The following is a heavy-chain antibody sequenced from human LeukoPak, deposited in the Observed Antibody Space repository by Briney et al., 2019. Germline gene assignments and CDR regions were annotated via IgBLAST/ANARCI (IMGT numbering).Heavy chain of an antibody. CDR1: SGPSSSFF. Sequence: PSETLSLTCTVSSGPSSSFFWSWIRQPPGKGLEWIGSITYNGVSRYSPSLKSRVTISGDTSKKQFSLKLSSVTAADTAVYYCARNWRGRIAAARYWGQGTLVTVSS. CDR3: ARNWRGRIAAARY. CDR2: ITYNGVS. J-gene: IGHJ4*02. D-gene: IGHD6-13*01. V-gene: IGHV4-59*12.